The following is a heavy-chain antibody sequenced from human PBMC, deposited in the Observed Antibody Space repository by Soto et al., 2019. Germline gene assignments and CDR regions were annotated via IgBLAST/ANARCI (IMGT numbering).Heavy chain of an antibody. J-gene: IGHJ6*02. V-gene: IGHV3-43*01. CDR2: ISWDGGST. CDR3: AKDQKRLGHYSAMDV. CDR1: GFTFDDYT. Sequence: GGSLRLSCAASGFTFDDYTMHWVRQAPGKGLEWVSLISWDGGSTYYADSVKGRFTISRDNSKNSLYLQMNSLRTEDTALYYCAKDQKRLGHYSAMDVWGQGTTVTVSS.